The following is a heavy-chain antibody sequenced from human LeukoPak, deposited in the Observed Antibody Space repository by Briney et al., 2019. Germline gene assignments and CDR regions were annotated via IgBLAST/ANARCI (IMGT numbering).Heavy chain of an antibody. V-gene: IGHV3-7*01. CDR1: GVPFNAYW. CDR3: AREINGDYGALDY. J-gene: IGHJ4*02. CDR2: IRQDGDTK. Sequence: GGSLRLSCAASGVPFNAYWMTWVRQAPGKGLEWVANIRQDGDTKYYVDSVKGRFTISRDNAMNSLYLQMNSLRAEDTAVYYCAREINGDYGALDYWGQGILVTVSS. D-gene: IGHD4-17*01.